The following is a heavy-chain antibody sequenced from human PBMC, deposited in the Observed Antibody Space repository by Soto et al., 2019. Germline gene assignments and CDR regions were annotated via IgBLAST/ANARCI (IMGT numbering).Heavy chain of an antibody. Sequence: EVQLVESGGGLVQPGGSLRLSCAASGFTFSSYWMHWVRQAPGKGLVWVSRINSDGSSTSYADSVKGRFTISRDNAKNTLYLQMNSLRAEDTAVYYCARERAQGVVGIAPDYWGQGTLVTVSS. CDR3: ARERAQGVVGIAPDY. V-gene: IGHV3-74*01. CDR1: GFTFSSYW. D-gene: IGHD6-13*01. CDR2: INSDGSST. J-gene: IGHJ4*02.